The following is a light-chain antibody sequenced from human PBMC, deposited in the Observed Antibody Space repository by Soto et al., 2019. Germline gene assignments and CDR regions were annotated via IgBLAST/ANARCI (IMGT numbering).Light chain of an antibody. CDR3: LQDNSYPWT. J-gene: IGKJ4*01. Sequence: AIQMTQSASSLSASRGDRVTITWRASQGIRNDLGWYQQKPGKAPKLLIYYTSSLEGGVPSRFSGSGYGTDFTLAISSLQTDDFATYYCLQDNSYPWTFGGGTKVDIK. V-gene: IGKV1-6*01. CDR1: QGIRND. CDR2: YTS.